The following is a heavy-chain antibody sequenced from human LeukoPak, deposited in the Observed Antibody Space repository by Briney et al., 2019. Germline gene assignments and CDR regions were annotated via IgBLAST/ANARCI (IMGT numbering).Heavy chain of an antibody. Sequence: GRSLRRSCAASGFTFSSYAMHWVRQAPGKGLEWVAVISYVGSNKYYADSVKGRFTISRDNSKNTLYLQMNSLRAEDTAVYYCARDMASGSGWYIRRGDYYYYGMDVWGKGTTVTVSS. D-gene: IGHD6-19*01. CDR1: GFTFSSYA. CDR3: ARDMASGSGWYIRRGDYYYYGMDV. CDR2: ISYVGSNK. V-gene: IGHV3-30*04. J-gene: IGHJ6*04.